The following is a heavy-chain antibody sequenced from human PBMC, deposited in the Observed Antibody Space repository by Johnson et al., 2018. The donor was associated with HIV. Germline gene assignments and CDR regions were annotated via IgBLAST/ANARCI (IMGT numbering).Heavy chain of an antibody. CDR3: ATPWDLLGAFDI. Sequence: VQLVESGGGLVQPGRSLRLSCAASGFTLSNAWMSWVRQAPGKGLEWVGHIKSNTDGGTTDYVASVKGRFTIPRDDSKNTLYLQMNSLKIEDTAVYYCATPWDLLGAFDIWGQGTMVTVSS. J-gene: IGHJ3*02. V-gene: IGHV3-15*01. CDR2: IKSNTDGGTT. CDR1: GFTLSNAW. D-gene: IGHD1-26*01.